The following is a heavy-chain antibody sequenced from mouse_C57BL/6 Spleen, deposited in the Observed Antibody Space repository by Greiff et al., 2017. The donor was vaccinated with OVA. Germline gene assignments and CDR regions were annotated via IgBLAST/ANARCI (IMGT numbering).Heavy chain of an antibody. CDR2: IDPNSGGT. Sequence: QVQLQQPGAELVKPGASVKLSCKASGYTFTSYWMHWVKQRPGRGLEWIGRIDPNSGGTKYNQKFKGKATLTVDKPSSTAYMQLSSLTSEDSAVDYAAEGGASSDVYWYFAVWGKGTPVTVSS. D-gene: IGHD1-1*01. CDR1: GYTFTSYW. V-gene: IGHV1-72*01. CDR3: AEGGASSDVYWYFAV. J-gene: IGHJ1*03.